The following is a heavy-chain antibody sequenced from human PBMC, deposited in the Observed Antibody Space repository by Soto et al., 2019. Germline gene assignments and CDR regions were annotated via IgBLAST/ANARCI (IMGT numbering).Heavy chain of an antibody. CDR1: GGSISSSRYY. Sequence: SGTLSLTCTVSGGSISSSRYYWGWVRQPPGKGLEWIGIIYHSGSAYYNPSLESRVTISVDTSNNQFSLKLISVTAADTAVYYCARLAYYFDSSGSYQTSPFDYWGQGALVTVPS. J-gene: IGHJ4*02. CDR3: ARLAYYFDSSGSYQTSPFDY. V-gene: IGHV4-39*01. D-gene: IGHD3-22*01. CDR2: IYHSGSA.